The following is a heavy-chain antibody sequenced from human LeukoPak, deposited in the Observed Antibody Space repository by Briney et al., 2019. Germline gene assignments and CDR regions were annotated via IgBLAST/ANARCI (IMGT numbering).Heavy chain of an antibody. Sequence: GGSLRLSCAASGFTFSNYGIQWVRPAPGKGLGWVAFVRSDGGIKYYADSVKGRFTISRDNSRTTVYLQMNSLRAEDTAVYYCARVRPSLVYLDYWGEGSLVTVCS. D-gene: IGHD3-16*02. CDR3: ARVRPSLVYLDY. J-gene: IGHJ4*02. CDR2: VRSDGGIK. CDR1: GFTFSNYG. V-gene: IGHV3-30*02.